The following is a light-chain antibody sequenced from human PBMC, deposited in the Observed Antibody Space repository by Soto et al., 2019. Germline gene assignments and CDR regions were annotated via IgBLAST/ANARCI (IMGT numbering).Light chain of an antibody. J-gene: IGKJ4*01. Sequence: EIVLTQSPATLSLSPGERATLSCRASQSVSRYLAWYQQKPGWAPRLLIQDASNRATGILARFSGSGSGTDFTLTISRLEPEAFAVYYCQQRSDWLSTFGGGTKVQS. CDR1: QSVSRY. CDR2: DAS. CDR3: QQRSDWLST. V-gene: IGKV3-11*01.